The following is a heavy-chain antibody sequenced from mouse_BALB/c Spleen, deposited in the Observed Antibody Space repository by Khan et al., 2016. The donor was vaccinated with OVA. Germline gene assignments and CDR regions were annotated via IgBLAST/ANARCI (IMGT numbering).Heavy chain of an antibody. CDR1: GFTFSTYG. CDR3: ARVAYYYDSEGFAY. CDR2: ISSGGSYN. J-gene: IGHJ3*01. D-gene: IGHD1-1*01. Sequence: EVQLVESGGDLVKPEGSLKLSCAASGFTFSTYGMSWVRQTPDKRLEWVATISSGGSYNYYPDSVQGRFTISRDNAKNTLYLQMSSLESEDTAIFYCARVAYYYDSEGFAYWGQGTLVTVSA. V-gene: IGHV5-6*01.